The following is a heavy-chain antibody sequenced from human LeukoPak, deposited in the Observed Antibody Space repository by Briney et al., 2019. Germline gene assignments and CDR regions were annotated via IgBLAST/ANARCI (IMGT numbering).Heavy chain of an antibody. CDR3: ARDPHSLNY. V-gene: IGHV3-48*01. CDR1: GFSFSSYS. J-gene: IGHJ4*02. Sequence: GGSLRLSCTASGFSFSSYSMNWVRQAPGKGLEWVAYIAYTGTIHYADSVRGRFAISRDNAKSSLYLQLNSLRAEDTAVYYCARDPHSLNYWGQGTLVTVSS. CDR2: IAYTGTI.